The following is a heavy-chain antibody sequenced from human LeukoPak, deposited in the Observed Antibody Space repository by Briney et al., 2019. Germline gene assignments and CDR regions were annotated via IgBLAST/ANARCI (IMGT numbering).Heavy chain of an antibody. J-gene: IGHJ3*02. V-gene: IGHV2-26*01. CDR3: ARRWRSTVSAFDI. CDR2: IFSNDET. CDR1: GFSLSNARMG. D-gene: IGHD2-15*01. Sequence: ESGPTLLKPTEPLTLTGTVSGFSLSNARMGVSWIRQPPGKALEWLAHIFSNDETSYRTSLKSRLTISKDTSKTQVVLTMTNMDPVDTATYYCARRWRSTVSAFDIWGQGKMVTVSS.